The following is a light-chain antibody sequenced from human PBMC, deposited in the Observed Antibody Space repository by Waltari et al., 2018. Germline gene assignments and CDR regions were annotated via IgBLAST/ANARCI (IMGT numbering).Light chain of an antibody. CDR2: GAS. V-gene: IGKV3-20*01. J-gene: IGKJ1*01. CDR1: QSVIRW. Sequence: IVLTLSPGSLPLSPGDRATLSCRASQSVIRWLAGSQQKPGQPPRLRIYGASSRANGIPDRFSGSGSGTDFSLTNSRLEPEDSAVYYCQKYGTLPATFGQGTKVEVK. CDR3: QKYGTLPAT.